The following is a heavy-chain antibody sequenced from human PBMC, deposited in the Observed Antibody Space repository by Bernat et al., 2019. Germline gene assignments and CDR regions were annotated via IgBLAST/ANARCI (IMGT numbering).Heavy chain of an antibody. Sequence: EVQLVESGGGLVQPGGSLRLSCVGSGFTLSDHYMDWVRQTPGKGLEWIGRSKNKANSYTAEYAAVVKGRFTISRNDSKKLLSLQMKSLQTDDTAVYYCTRLERGGRSDYWGQGTLVTVSS. CDR3: TRLERGGRSDY. V-gene: IGHV3-72*01. CDR2: SKNKANSYTA. D-gene: IGHD1-26*01. J-gene: IGHJ4*02. CDR1: GFTLSDHY.